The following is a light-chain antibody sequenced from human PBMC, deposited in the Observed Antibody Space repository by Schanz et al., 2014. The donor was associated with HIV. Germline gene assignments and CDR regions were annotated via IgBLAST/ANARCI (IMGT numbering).Light chain of an antibody. CDR3: SSYGGGDTLL. CDR2: GNN. CDR1: SSNLGAGYE. V-gene: IGLV1-40*01. J-gene: IGLJ3*02. Sequence: QSVLTQPPSVSGAPGQRVTISCTGSSSNLGAGYEVHWYRQLPGTAPKLLIYGNNNRPSGVPDRFSGSKSGNTASLTVSGLQADDEADYYCSSYGGGDTLLFGGGTKLTVL.